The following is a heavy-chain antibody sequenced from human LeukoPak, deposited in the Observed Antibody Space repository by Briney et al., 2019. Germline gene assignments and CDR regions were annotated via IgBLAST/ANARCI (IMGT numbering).Heavy chain of an antibody. Sequence: PGGSLRLSCAASGFTVSINYMSWVRQAPGKGLEWVSVIYSGGSTYYADPVKGRFTISRDNSKNTLYLQMNSLRAEDTAVYYCARAHDYGDPPYYFDYWGQGTLVTVSS. V-gene: IGHV3-53*01. J-gene: IGHJ4*02. CDR2: IYSGGST. CDR1: GFTVSINY. D-gene: IGHD4-17*01. CDR3: ARAHDYGDPPYYFDY.